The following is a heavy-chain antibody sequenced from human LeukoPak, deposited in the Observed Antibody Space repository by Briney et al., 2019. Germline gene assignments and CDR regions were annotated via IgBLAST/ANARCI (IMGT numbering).Heavy chain of an antibody. V-gene: IGHV3-43*01. CDR3: AKGRRTFIVVVIDAFDV. CDR1: GFTFDDYT. Sequence: GGSLRLSCPASGFTFDDYTMHWVRQAPGKGLEWVSLISWYGGSTYYADAVEGRFTISRDTSKNPLYLQMNSLSAEGTAVYYCAKGRRTFIVVVIDAFDVWGQGTMVTVSS. D-gene: IGHD3-22*01. J-gene: IGHJ3*01. CDR2: ISWYGGST.